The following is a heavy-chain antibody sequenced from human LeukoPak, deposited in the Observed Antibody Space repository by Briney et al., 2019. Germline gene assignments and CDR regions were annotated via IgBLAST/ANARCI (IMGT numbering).Heavy chain of an antibody. CDR3: AKASSSWYIGPFDY. J-gene: IGHJ4*02. CDR2: ISGSGGST. V-gene: IGHV3-23*01. Sequence: PGGSLRLSCAASGFTFSSYAMSWVRQAPGKGLEWVSAISGSGGSTYYADSVKGRFTISRDNSKNALYLQMNSLRAEDTAVYYCAKASSSWYIGPFDYWGQGTLVTVSS. CDR1: GFTFSSYA. D-gene: IGHD6-13*01.